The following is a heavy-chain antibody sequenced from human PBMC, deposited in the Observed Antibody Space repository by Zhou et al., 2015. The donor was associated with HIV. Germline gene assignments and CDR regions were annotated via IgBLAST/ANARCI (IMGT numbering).Heavy chain of an antibody. CDR1: GGTFSSYT. Sequence: QVQLVQSGAEVKKPGSSVKVSCKASGGTFSSYTISWVRQAPGQGLEWMGRIIPILGIANYAQKFQGRVTITADKSTSTAYMELSSLRSEDTAVYYCARQYCSSTSCYSNWFDPWGQGTLVTVSS. D-gene: IGHD2-2*01. V-gene: IGHV1-69*02. CDR2: IIPILGIA. CDR3: ARQYCSSTSCYSNWFDP. J-gene: IGHJ5*02.